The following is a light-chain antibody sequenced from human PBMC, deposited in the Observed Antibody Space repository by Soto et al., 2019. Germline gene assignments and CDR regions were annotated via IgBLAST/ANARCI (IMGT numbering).Light chain of an antibody. V-gene: IGKV3-15*01. CDR2: DSS. CDR3: QQFGDWRP. J-gene: IGKJ1*01. CDR1: QSVSSH. Sequence: IRMTQSPAILSVSPGESATLSCRASQSVSSHVVWYQQKPGQAPRLLISDSSTGTTGILVRFSGSGSGTEFTLSSSSLQSDDSAIYYCQQFGDWRPFGLRTKVDIK.